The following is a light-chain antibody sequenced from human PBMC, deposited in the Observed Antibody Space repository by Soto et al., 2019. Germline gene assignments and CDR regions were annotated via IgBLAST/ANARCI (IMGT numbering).Light chain of an antibody. CDR3: QQRSNWPIT. Sequence: DIQMTQSPSTLSASVGDTVTITCRASQTISGWLAWYQQRPGKAPNLLIFDASTLESGVPSRFSGSGSGTTFTLTISSLEPEDFAVYYCQQRSNWPITFGQGTRLEIK. CDR1: QTISGW. J-gene: IGKJ5*01. V-gene: IGKV1-5*01. CDR2: DAS.